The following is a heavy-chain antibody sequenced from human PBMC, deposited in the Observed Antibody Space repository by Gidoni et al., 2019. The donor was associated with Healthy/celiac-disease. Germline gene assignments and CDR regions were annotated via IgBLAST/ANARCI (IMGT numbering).Heavy chain of an antibody. CDR1: GGSISSGGYY. CDR2: IYYSGST. Sequence: QVQLQESGPGLVKPSQTLSLPCPVSGGSISSGGYYWCWIRQHPGKGLEWIGYIYYSGSTYYNPSLKSRVTISVDTSKNQFSLKLSSVTAADTAVYYCARASRGDIVVVVAAYAFDIWGQGTMVTVSS. CDR3: ARASRGDIVVVVAAYAFDI. D-gene: IGHD2-15*01. J-gene: IGHJ3*02. V-gene: IGHV4-31*03.